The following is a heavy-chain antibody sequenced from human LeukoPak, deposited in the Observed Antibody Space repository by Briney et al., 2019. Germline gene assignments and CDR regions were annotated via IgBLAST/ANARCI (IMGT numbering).Heavy chain of an antibody. CDR2: INWNGGGT. Sequence: GRSLRLSCAATGFTFKDYGMHWVRQPPGKGLEWVSSINWNGGGTDYADSVKSRFTISRDNAKNSLYLQLSSLRPEDTALYYCAKHMRATNTYSFFGLDVWGQGTTVTVSS. J-gene: IGHJ6*02. CDR1: GFTFKDYG. D-gene: IGHD1-26*01. V-gene: IGHV3-9*01. CDR3: AKHMRATNTYSFFGLDV.